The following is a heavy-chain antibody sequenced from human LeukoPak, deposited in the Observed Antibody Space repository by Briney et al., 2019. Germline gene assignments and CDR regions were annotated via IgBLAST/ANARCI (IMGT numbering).Heavy chain of an antibody. CDR3: ARDGFSSGWYRSWFDP. Sequence: ASVKVSCKASGYTFTSYGISWVRQAPGQGLEWMGWISAYNGNTNHAQKLQGRVTMTTDTSTSTAYMELRSLRSDDTAVYYCARDGFSSGWYRSWFDPWGQGTLVTVSS. V-gene: IGHV1-18*01. CDR1: GYTFTSYG. D-gene: IGHD6-19*01. CDR2: ISAYNGNT. J-gene: IGHJ5*02.